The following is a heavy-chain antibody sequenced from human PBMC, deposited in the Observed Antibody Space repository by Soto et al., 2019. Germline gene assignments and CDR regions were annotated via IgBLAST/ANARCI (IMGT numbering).Heavy chain of an antibody. CDR2: ISYDGSNK. Sequence: GGSLRLSCAASGFTFSSYAMHWVRQAPGKELEWVAVISYDGSNKYYADSVKGRFTISRDNSKNTLYLQMNSLRAEDTAVYYCARVRSRAPAFFYYYYYGMDVWGQGTTVTVSS. CDR1: GFTFSSYA. J-gene: IGHJ6*02. D-gene: IGHD3-3*01. CDR3: ARVRSRAPAFFYYYYYGMDV. V-gene: IGHV3-30-3*01.